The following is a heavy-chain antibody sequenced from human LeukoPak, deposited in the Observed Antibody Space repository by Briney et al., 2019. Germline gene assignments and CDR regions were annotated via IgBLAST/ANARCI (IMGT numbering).Heavy chain of an antibody. V-gene: IGHV4-39*01. CDR2: IYYSGST. J-gene: IGHJ5*02. Sequence: PQTLSLTCTVSGGSISSSSYYWGWIRQPRREGLGWIGSIYYSGSTYSNPSIKSRVTISADTSKNQCSLMLSPVTAAETAVYYCARLTYYDAAGFDPWGQGTLVTVSP. CDR1: GGSISSSSYY. CDR3: ARLTYYDAAGFDP. D-gene: IGHD3-3*01.